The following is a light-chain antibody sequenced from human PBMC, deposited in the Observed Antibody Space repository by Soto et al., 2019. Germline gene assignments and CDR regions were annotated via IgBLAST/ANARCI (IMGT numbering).Light chain of an antibody. J-gene: IGLJ3*02. Sequence: QSVLTQPASVSGSPGQSITISCTGTSSDVGLYNLVSWYQQLPGKAPKLIIYEVNERPSGISDRFSGSKSGDTASLTISGLQDDDEADYYCCSYLGSSLLMFGGGTKLTVL. CDR2: EVN. CDR1: SSDVGLYNL. CDR3: CSYLGSSLLM. V-gene: IGLV2-23*02.